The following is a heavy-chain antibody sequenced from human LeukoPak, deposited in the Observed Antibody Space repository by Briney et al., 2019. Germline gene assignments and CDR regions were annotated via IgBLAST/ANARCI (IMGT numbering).Heavy chain of an antibody. CDR2: INHSGST. J-gene: IGHJ4*02. D-gene: IGHD3-22*01. V-gene: IGHV4-34*01. Sequence: KLSETLSLTCAVYGGSFSGYYWSWIRQPPGKGLEWIGEINHSGSTNYNPSLKSRVTISVDTSKNQFSLKLSSVTAADTAVYYCARGYYYDSSGYSYWGQGTLVTVSS. CDR1: GGSFSGYY. CDR3: ARGYYYDSSGYSY.